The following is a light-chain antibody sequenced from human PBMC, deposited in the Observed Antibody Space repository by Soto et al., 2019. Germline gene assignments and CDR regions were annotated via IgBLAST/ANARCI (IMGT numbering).Light chain of an antibody. CDR1: QSVSTNF. CDR2: GAS. J-gene: IGKJ1*01. Sequence: ILVTQAPPTLSLSPGEGATLSCRASQSVSTNFFAWYQQKPGQAPRLLIYGASTRATGIPDRFSGSGSGTDFPLQTRTLEPADFAVYYCPPYGRTSWNFGQGTQVDIK. CDR3: PPYGRTSWN. V-gene: IGKV3-20*01.